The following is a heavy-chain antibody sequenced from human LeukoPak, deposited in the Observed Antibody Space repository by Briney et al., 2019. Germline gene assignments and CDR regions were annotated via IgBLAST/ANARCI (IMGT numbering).Heavy chain of an antibody. CDR3: AAVPDYDFWSGYGGY. Sequence: AASVKVSCKASGFTFTSSAMQWVRQARGQRLEWIGWIVVGSGNTNYAQKFQERVTITRDMSTSTAYMELSSLRSEDTAVYYCAAVPDYDFWSGYGGYWGQGTLVTVSS. D-gene: IGHD3-3*01. V-gene: IGHV1-58*02. CDR2: IVVGSGNT. CDR1: GFTFTSSA. J-gene: IGHJ4*02.